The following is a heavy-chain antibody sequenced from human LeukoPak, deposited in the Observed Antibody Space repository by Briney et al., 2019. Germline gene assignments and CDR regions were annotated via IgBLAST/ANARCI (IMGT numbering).Heavy chain of an antibody. CDR1: GFTFSSYE. CDR3: AELRTTMIGGV. CDR2: ISSSGSTI. Sequence: GGSLRLSCAASGFTFSSYEMNWVRQAPGRGLEWVSYISSSGSTIYYADSVKGQFTISRDNAKNSLYLQMNSLRAEDTAVYYCAELRTTMIGGVWGKGPRSPSPQ. V-gene: IGHV3-48*03. D-gene: IGHD3-10*02. J-gene: IGHJ6*04.